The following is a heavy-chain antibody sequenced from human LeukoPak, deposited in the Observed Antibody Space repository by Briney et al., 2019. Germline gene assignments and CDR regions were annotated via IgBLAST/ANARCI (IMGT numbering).Heavy chain of an antibody. CDR2: ISAYNGNT. CDR3: ARDPTMGWNFPGWFDP. D-gene: IGHD1-7*01. V-gene: IGHV1-18*01. J-gene: IGHJ5*02. CDR1: GYTFTSYG. Sequence: ASVKVSCKASGYTFTSYGITWVRQAPGQGLEWMGWISAYNGNTNYAQKLQGRVTMTTDTSTSTAYMELRSLRSDDTAVYYCARDPTMGWNFPGWFDPWGQGTLVTVSS.